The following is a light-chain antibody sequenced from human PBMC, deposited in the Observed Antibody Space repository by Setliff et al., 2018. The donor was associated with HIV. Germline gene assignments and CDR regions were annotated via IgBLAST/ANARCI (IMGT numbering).Light chain of an antibody. V-gene: IGLV2-14*03. Sequence: QSALAQPASVSGSPEQSITISCTGTNSDVGGYNYVSWYQQHPGKAPKLMISDVSNRPSGVSNRFSGSRSANTASLTISGLQAEDEADYYCSSYTSSIPLYVFGTGTKVTVL. CDR1: NSDVGGYNY. CDR2: DVS. CDR3: SSYTSSIPLYV. J-gene: IGLJ1*01.